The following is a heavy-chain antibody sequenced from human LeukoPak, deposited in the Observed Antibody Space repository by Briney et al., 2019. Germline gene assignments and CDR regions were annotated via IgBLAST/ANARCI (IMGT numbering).Heavy chain of an antibody. Sequence: GESLKISCKGSGYSFTSYWIGGVRQMPGKGLEWMGIIYPGDSDTRYSPSFQGQVTISADKSISTAYLQWSSLKASDTAMYYCARRGYCSSTSCSEGELGYWGQGTLVTVSS. D-gene: IGHD2-2*01. J-gene: IGHJ4*02. CDR3: ARRGYCSSTSCSEGELGY. V-gene: IGHV5-51*01. CDR2: IYPGDSDT. CDR1: GYSFTSYW.